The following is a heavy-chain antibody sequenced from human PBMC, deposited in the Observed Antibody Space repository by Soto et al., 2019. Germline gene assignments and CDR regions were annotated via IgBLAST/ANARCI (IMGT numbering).Heavy chain of an antibody. CDR2: IYYSGST. Sequence: ASETLSLTCTVSGGSISSYYWSWIRQPPGKGLVWIGYIYYSGSTNYNPSLKSRVTISVDTSKNQFSLKLSSVTAADTAVYYCARGVDCTNGVCYTGYYYMDVWGKGTTVTVSS. CDR3: ARGVDCTNGVCYTGYYYMDV. J-gene: IGHJ6*03. CDR1: GGSISSYY. V-gene: IGHV4-59*08. D-gene: IGHD2-8*01.